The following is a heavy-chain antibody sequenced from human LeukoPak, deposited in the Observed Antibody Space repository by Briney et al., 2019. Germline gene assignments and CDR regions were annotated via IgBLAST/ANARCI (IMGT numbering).Heavy chain of an antibody. CDR2: IIPILGIA. J-gene: IGHJ6*02. Sequence: ASVKVSCKASGGTFSSYAISWVRQAPGQGLEWMGRIIPILGIANYAQKFQGRVTITADKSTSTAYMELSSLRSEDTAVYYCARSRRDGYNYLGEYYYYGMDVWGQGTTVTVSS. V-gene: IGHV1-69*04. CDR1: GGTFSSYA. CDR3: ARSRRDGYNYLGEYYYYGMDV. D-gene: IGHD5-24*01.